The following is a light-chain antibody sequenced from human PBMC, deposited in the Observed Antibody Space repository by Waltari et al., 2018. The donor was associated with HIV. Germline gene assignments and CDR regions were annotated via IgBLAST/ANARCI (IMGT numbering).Light chain of an antibody. J-gene: IGLJ2*01. Sequence: QSVLPQPPSVSGAPGQRVTISCTGRRSNIGADYDVPWYQQIPGTAPKLLISGNKNRPSGVPDRFSASKSGTSASLAITGLQAEDEADYFCQSYDRSLSASVVFGGGTKLTVL. CDR1: RSNIGADYD. V-gene: IGLV1-40*01. CDR2: GNK. CDR3: QSYDRSLSASVV.